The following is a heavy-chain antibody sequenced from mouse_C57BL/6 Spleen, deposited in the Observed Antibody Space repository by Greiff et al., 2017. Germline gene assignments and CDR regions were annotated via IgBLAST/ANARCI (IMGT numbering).Heavy chain of an antibody. D-gene: IGHD1-1*02. CDR1: GYTFTSYW. CDR3: ARGGYYGGRSAWFAY. V-gene: IGHV1-55*01. Sequence: QVQLQQPGAELVKPAASVKMSCKASGYTFTSYWITWVKQRPGQGLEWIGDIYPGSGSTNYNEKFKSKATLTVDTSSSTAYMQLSSLTSEDSAVYYCARGGYYGGRSAWFAYWGQGTLVTVAA. J-gene: IGHJ3*01. CDR2: IYPGSGST.